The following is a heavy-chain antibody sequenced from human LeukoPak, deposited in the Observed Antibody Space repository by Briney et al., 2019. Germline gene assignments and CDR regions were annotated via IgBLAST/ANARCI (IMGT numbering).Heavy chain of an antibody. CDR3: PKRLSLRFDDFHM. V-gene: IGHV3-23*01. J-gene: IGHJ3*02. CDR1: GFTLSNFA. D-gene: IGHD3-3*01. Sequence: GGSLRLSCAASGFTLSNFAMTWVRQAPGKGLEWVSSISDSGPNTYYAASVKGRFTISRDTSKNTLYLQMNSLRAEDTAVYYCPKRLSLRFDDFHMWGAGPMVRVSS. CDR2: ISDSGPNT.